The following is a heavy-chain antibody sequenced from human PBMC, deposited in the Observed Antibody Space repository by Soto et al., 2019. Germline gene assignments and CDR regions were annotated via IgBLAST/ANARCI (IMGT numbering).Heavy chain of an antibody. V-gene: IGHV4-31*03. Sequence: TLSLTCTVSGGSISSGGYYWSWIRQHPGKGLEWIGYIYYSGSTYYNPSLKSRVTISVDTSKNQFSLKLSSVTAADTAVHYCARDRRYCSGGSCYAYYYGMDVWGQGTTVTVSS. CDR1: GGSISSGGYY. CDR3: ARDRRYCSGGSCYAYYYGMDV. CDR2: IYYSGST. J-gene: IGHJ6*02. D-gene: IGHD2-15*01.